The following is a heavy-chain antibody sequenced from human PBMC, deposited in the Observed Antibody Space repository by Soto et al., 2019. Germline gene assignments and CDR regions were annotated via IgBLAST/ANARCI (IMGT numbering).Heavy chain of an antibody. CDR3: ARFNLNDVSTPPISYYYMDV. Sequence: GESLKISCKGSGYSFTSYWIGWVRQMPGKGLEWMGIIYPGDSDTRYSPSFQGQVTISADKSISTAYLQWSSLKASDTAMYYCARFNLNDVSTPPISYYYMDVWGKGTTVTVSS. V-gene: IGHV5-51*01. J-gene: IGHJ6*03. CDR2: IYPGDSDT. CDR1: GYSFTSYW. D-gene: IGHD1-20*01.